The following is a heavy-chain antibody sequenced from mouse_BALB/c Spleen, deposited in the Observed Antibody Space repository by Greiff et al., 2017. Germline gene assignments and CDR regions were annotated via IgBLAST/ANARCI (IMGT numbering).Heavy chain of an antibody. D-gene: IGHD2-3*01. J-gene: IGHJ4*01. CDR3: ARDRGDGPMDY. V-gene: IGHV5-15*02. Sequence: EVKLVESGGGLVQPGGSRKLSCAASGFTFSDYGMAWVRQAPGKGPEWVAFISNLAYSIYYADTVTGRFTISRENAKNTLYLEMSSLRSEDTAMYYCARDRGDGPMDYWGQGTSVTVSS. CDR1: GFTFSDYG. CDR2: ISNLAYSI.